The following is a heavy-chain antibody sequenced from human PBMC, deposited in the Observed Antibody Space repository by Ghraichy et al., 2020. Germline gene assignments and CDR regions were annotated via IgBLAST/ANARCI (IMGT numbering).Heavy chain of an antibody. V-gene: IGHV3-66*04. CDR1: GFTVSTKY. CDR3: ARRLYGITPAYYYGMDV. D-gene: IGHD3-16*01. CDR2: IYDDGTT. Sequence: GGSLRLSCAASGFTVSTKYMSWVRQAPGKGLEWVSVIYDDGTTYYKDSVKGRFTISRDNSRNTLYLQMNSLTDEDAAVYYCARRLYGITPAYYYGMDVWGQGTTVTVSS. J-gene: IGHJ6*02.